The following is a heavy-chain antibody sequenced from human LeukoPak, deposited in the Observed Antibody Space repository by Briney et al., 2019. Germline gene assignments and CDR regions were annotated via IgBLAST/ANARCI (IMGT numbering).Heavy chain of an antibody. J-gene: IGHJ4*02. Sequence: PSETLSLTCTVSGGSISSYYWSWIRQPPGKGLEWIGYIYYSGSTNYNPSLKSRVTISVDTSKNQFSLKLSSVTAADTAVYYCARDKQQLGVLVYYWGQGTLVTVSS. D-gene: IGHD6-13*01. CDR3: ARDKQQLGVLVYY. CDR1: GGSISSYY. V-gene: IGHV4-59*01. CDR2: IYYSGST.